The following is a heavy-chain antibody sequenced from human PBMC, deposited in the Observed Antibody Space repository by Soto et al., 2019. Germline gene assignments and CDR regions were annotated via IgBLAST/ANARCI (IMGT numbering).Heavy chain of an antibody. V-gene: IGHV1-69*06. CDR3: ARSRGHDDFWSGYNNWFDP. CDR1: GGTFSSYA. J-gene: IGHJ5*02. Sequence: ASVKVSCKASGGTFSSYAISWVRQAPGQGLEWMGGIIPIFGTANYAQKFQGRVTITADKSTSTAYMELSSLRSEDTAVYYCARSRGHDDFWSGYNNWFDPWGQGTLVTVYS. D-gene: IGHD3-3*01. CDR2: IIPIFGTA.